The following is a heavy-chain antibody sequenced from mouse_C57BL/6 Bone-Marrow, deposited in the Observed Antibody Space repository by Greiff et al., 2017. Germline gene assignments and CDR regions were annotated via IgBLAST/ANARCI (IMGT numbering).Heavy chain of an antibody. CDR3: TRIADYGSRYYAMDD. CDR2: IDPETGGT. V-gene: IGHV1-15*01. D-gene: IGHD1-1*01. Sequence: QVQLQQSGAELVRPGASVTLSCKASGYTFTDYEMHWVKQTPVHGLEWIGAIDPETGGTAYNQKFKGKAILTADKSSSTAYMELRSLTSEDSAVYYCTRIADYGSRYYAMDDWGQGTSVTVSS. J-gene: IGHJ4*01. CDR1: GYTFTDYE.